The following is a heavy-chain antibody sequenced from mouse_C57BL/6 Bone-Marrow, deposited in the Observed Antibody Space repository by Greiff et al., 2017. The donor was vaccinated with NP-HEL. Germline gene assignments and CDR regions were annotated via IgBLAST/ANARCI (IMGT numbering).Heavy chain of an antibody. CDR3: ARRTTVAPYAMDY. CDR2: ISRGGSYT. D-gene: IGHD1-1*01. J-gene: IGHJ4*01. CDR1: GFTFSSYG. V-gene: IGHV5-6*02. Sequence: EVMLVESGGDLVKPGGSLKLSCAASGFTFSSYGMSWVRQTPDKRLEWVATISRGGSYTYYLDSVKGRVTISRDNAKNTLYLQMSSLKSEDTAMDDCARRTTVAPYAMDYWGQGTSVTVSS.